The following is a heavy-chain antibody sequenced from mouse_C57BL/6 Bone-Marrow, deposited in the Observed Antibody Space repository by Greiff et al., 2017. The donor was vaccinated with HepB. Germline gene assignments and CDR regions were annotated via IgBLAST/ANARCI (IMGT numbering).Heavy chain of an antibody. CDR2: IHHNSGST. Sequence: QVQLQQPGADLVKPGASVKLSCKASGYTFTSYWMHWVNQSPGQGLEWIGMIHHNSGSTNYTEKLKSRATLPVDKSSSTAYMQLSSLTSEDSAVYYCARSKIPLLLLRERWAMDYWGQGTSVTVSS. CDR1: GYTFTSYW. V-gene: IGHV1-64*01. J-gene: IGHJ4*01. D-gene: IGHD1-1*01. CDR3: ARSKIPLLLLRERWAMDY.